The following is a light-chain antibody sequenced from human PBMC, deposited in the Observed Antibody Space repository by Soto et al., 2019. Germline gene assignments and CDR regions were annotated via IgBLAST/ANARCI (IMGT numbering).Light chain of an antibody. Sequence: EIVMTQSPATLSVSPGERATLSCRASQSINNRLAWYQQKPGQAPRLLISGASTRATGIPARFSGSGSGTEFTLTISSLQSEDFAFYYCQQYYNLYTFGQGTKVEI. J-gene: IGKJ2*01. CDR3: QQYYNLYT. V-gene: IGKV3D-15*01. CDR2: GAS. CDR1: QSINNR.